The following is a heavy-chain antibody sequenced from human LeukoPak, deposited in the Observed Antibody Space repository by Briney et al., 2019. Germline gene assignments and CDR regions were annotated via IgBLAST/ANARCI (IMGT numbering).Heavy chain of an antibody. CDR3: ARVNPLLWFGEPWGYFDY. CDR1: GGSFSDYY. V-gene: IGHV4-34*01. Sequence: SETLSLTCAVYGGSFSDYYWSWIRQPPGKGLEWIGEINPTGSTNYNPSLKSRVTISVDTSKNQFSLKLSSVTAADTAVYYCARVNPLLWFGEPWGYFDYWGRGTLVTVSS. D-gene: IGHD3-10*01. J-gene: IGHJ4*02. CDR2: INPTGST.